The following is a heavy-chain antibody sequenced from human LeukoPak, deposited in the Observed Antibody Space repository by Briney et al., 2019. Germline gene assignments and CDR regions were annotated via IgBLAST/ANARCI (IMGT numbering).Heavy chain of an antibody. J-gene: IGHJ2*01. D-gene: IGHD6-19*01. Sequence: PSETLSLTCTVSGGSITSGGYYWRWLRQHPGKGLEWLAYMYYSGSTYYNPSLKSRVTISVDTSENQFSLKLSSVTAADTAVYYCARDAFTSSSGWYFDLWGRGTLVSVSS. CDR2: MYYSGST. CDR1: GGSITSGGYY. CDR3: ARDAFTSSSGWYFDL. V-gene: IGHV4-31*03.